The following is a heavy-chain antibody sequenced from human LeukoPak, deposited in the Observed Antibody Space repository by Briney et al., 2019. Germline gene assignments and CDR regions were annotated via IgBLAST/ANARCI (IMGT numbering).Heavy chain of an antibody. J-gene: IGHJ4*02. V-gene: IGHV4-39*01. CDR3: ARQRRLELPDY. Sequence: SETLSLTCTVSGGSISGSNYYWGWIRQPPGKGLEWIGSISYSGNIYYNPSLKRRVTISVDTSKNQFSLKLSSVTAADTAVYYCARQRRLELPDYWGQGTLVTVSS. CDR1: GGSISGSNYY. CDR2: ISYSGNI. D-gene: IGHD3-16*01.